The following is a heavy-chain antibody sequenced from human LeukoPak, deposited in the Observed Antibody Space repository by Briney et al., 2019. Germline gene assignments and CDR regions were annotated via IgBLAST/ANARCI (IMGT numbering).Heavy chain of an antibody. Sequence: PGGSLRLSCAASGLTFSSYGMHWVRQAPGKGLEWVSAISGSGGSTYYADSVKGRFTISRDNSKNTLYLQMNSLRAEDTAVYYCAKDPRWRSPSNWFDPWGQGTLVTVSS. CDR2: ISGSGGST. CDR1: GLTFSSYG. J-gene: IGHJ5*02. V-gene: IGHV3-23*01. D-gene: IGHD3-16*01. CDR3: AKDPRWRSPSNWFDP.